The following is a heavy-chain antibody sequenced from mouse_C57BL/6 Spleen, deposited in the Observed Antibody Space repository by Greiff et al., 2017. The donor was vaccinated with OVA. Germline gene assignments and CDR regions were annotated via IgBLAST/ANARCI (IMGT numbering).Heavy chain of an antibody. CDR2: ITVNSDNYGA. CDR1: GFTFSNYR. V-gene: IGHV13-2*01. Sequence: VKLVETGGGLVRPGNSLKLSCVTSGFTFSNYRMHWLRQPPGKRLEWIAVITVNSDNYGANYAESVKGRFAISREESKSRVYLEMNRLREEDTAAYFCSRDDYGEGFAYWGQGTLVTVSA. J-gene: IGHJ3*01. D-gene: IGHD2-4*01. CDR3: SRDDYGEGFAY.